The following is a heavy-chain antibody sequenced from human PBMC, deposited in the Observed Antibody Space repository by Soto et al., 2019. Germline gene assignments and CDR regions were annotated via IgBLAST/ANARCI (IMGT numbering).Heavy chain of an antibody. CDR3: ARAPGRFANWFDP. CDR1: GGSVSSGSYY. Sequence: SETLSLTCTVSGGSVSSGSYYWSWIRQPPGKGLEWIGYIYYSGSTNYNPSLKSRVTISVDTSKNQFSLKLSSVTAADTAVYYCARAPGRFANWFDPWGQGTLVTVSS. J-gene: IGHJ5*02. CDR2: IYYSGST. V-gene: IGHV4-61*01.